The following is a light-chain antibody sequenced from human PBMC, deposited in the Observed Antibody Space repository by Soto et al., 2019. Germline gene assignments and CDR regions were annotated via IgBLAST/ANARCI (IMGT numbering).Light chain of an antibody. J-gene: IGLJ3*02. CDR3: SSYAGSNILV. CDR1: SSDVGGYNY. Sequence: QSALTQPPSASGSPGQSVTISCTGTSSDVGGYNYVSWYQQPPGKAPKLMIYEVTKRPSGVPVRFSGSKSGNTASLTVSGLQAEDEADYYCSSYAGSNILVFGGGTKLTVL. V-gene: IGLV2-8*01. CDR2: EVT.